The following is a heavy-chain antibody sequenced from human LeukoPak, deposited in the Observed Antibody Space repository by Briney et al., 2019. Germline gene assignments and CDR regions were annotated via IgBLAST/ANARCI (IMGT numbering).Heavy chain of an antibody. Sequence: GGSLILSCAASGFTFSSYRMGWVRQAPGKGLEWVANIKQDGSEKYYVDSVKGRFTISRDNAKNALYLQMNSLRAEDTAVYYCARDFSRKVRWQQLVPTSGDIGGQGTMVTVSS. V-gene: IGHV3-7*01. D-gene: IGHD6-13*01. CDR1: GFTFSSYR. J-gene: IGHJ3*02. CDR2: IKQDGSEK. CDR3: ARDFSRKVRWQQLVPTSGDI.